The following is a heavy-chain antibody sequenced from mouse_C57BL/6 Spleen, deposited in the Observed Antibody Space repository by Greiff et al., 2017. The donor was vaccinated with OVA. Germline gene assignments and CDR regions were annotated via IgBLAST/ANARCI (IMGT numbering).Heavy chain of an antibody. D-gene: IGHD2-10*02. V-gene: IGHV1-82*01. CDR2: IYPGDGDT. CDR3: ARKYLDD. CDR1: GYAFSSSW. J-gene: IGHJ4*01. Sequence: QVQLQQSGPELVKPGASVKISCKASGYAFSSSWMNWVKQRPGKGLEWIGRIYPGDGDTNYNGKFKGKATLTADKSSSTAYMQLSSLTSEDAAVYFCARKYLDDWGQGTTVTVSS.